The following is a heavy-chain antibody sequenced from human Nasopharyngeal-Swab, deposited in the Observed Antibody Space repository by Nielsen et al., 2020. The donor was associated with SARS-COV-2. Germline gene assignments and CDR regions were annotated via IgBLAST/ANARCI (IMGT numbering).Heavy chain of an antibody. Sequence: GGSLRLSCAASGFTFSNSNMNWVRHAPGKGLEWVSSISRITTYIYYADSVKGRFTISRDNAKNSLYLQMNSLRAEDTAVYYCARDGLDYDFWSAYFMDVWGQGTTVTVSS. J-gene: IGHJ6*02. D-gene: IGHD3-3*01. CDR2: ISRITTYI. V-gene: IGHV3-21*01. CDR3: ARDGLDYDFWSAYFMDV. CDR1: GFTFSNSN.